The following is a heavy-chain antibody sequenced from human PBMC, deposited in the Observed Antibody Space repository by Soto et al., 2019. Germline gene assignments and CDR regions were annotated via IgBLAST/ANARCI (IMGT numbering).Heavy chain of an antibody. CDR2: ISAYNGKA. Sequence: ASVKVSCKASGYTFTSYGISWVRQAPGQGLEWMGWISAYNGKANYAQKFQGRVTITADTSTSTAYMELSSLRSEDTAVYYCAKPLGYSGYAWGQGTLVTVSS. J-gene: IGHJ5*02. D-gene: IGHD5-12*01. CDR3: AKPLGYSGYA. V-gene: IGHV1-18*01. CDR1: GYTFTSYG.